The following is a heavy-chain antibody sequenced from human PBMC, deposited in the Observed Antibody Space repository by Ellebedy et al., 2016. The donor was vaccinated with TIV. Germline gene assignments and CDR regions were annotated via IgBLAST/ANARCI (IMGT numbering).Heavy chain of an antibody. D-gene: IGHD4-23*01. Sequence: SVKGRFTISRDNSKNTLYLQMNSLRAEDTAAYYCASLELRRQYYYYALDVWGQGTTVTVSS. CDR3: ASLELRRQYYYYALDV. J-gene: IGHJ6*02. V-gene: IGHV3-30*01.